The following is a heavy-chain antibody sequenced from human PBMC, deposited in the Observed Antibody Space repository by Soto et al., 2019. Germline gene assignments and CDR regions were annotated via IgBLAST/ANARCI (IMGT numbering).Heavy chain of an antibody. Sequence: QVQLVESGGGVVQPGRSLRLSCAASGFTFSSYGMHWVRQAPGKGLEWVAVISSDGSNKYYADSVKGRFTISRDNSKNTLCLKTNSLGPEASGVDYGVGGYYFGDYWGQGTLVTVSS. D-gene: IGHD3-22*01. CDR3: VGGYYFGDY. J-gene: IGHJ4*02. CDR1: GFTFSSYG. CDR2: ISSDGSNK. V-gene: IGHV3-30*03.